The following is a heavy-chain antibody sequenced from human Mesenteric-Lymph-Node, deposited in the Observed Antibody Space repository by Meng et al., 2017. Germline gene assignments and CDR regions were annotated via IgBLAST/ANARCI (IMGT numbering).Heavy chain of an antibody. CDR1: GGTFSSYA. CDR2: IIPIFCTA. J-gene: IGHJ5*02. D-gene: IGHD3-10*01. CDR3: ARDGLLWLGEYGMWFDP. Sequence: SVKVSCQASGGTFSSYAISWVRQAPGQGLEWMGGIIPIFCTANYAQKFQGRVTITADKSTSTAYMELSSLRSEDTAVYYCARDGLLWLGEYGMWFDPWGQGTLVTVSS. V-gene: IGHV1-69*06.